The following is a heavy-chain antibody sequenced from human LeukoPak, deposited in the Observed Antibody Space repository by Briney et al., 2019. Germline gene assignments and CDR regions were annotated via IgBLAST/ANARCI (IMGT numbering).Heavy chain of an antibody. CDR1: GGSISSYY. CDR2: IYTSGST. Sequence: PSETLSLTCTVSGGSISSYYWSWIRQPAGKGLEWIGRIYTSGSTNYNPSLKSRVTMSVDTSKNQFSLKLSSVTAADTAVYYCARVVEVPTVGMIWFDPWGQGTLVTVSS. CDR3: ARVVEVPTVGMIWFDP. D-gene: IGHD2-2*01. V-gene: IGHV4-4*07. J-gene: IGHJ5*02.